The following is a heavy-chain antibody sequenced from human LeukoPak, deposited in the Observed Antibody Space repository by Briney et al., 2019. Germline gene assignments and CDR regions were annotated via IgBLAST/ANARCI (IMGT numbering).Heavy chain of an antibody. V-gene: IGHV4-39*01. Sequence: PSETLSLTCAVSGGSISNSSYYWGWIRQPPGKGLEWIGSIYYSGSTYYNPSLKSRVTISVDTSKNQFSLKLSSVTAADTAVYYCARRFLSNYVYYFDYWGQGTLVTVSS. CDR1: GGSISNSSYY. J-gene: IGHJ4*02. CDR3: ARRFLSNYVYYFDY. D-gene: IGHD4-11*01. CDR2: IYYSGST.